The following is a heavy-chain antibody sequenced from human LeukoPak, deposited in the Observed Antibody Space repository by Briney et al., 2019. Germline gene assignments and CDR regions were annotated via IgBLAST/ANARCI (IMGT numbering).Heavy chain of an antibody. CDR2: IYPGDSDT. J-gene: IGHJ3*02. V-gene: IGHV5-51*01. D-gene: IGHD1-26*01. CDR3: ARHLFSWEAPPHAFDI. Sequence: GESLKISCKGSGYSFTSYWIGWVRQMPGKGLEWMGIIYPGDSDTRYSPSFQGQVTISADKSISTAYLQWSSLKASDTAMYYCARHLFSWEAPPHAFDIWGQGTMVTVSS. CDR1: GYSFTSYW.